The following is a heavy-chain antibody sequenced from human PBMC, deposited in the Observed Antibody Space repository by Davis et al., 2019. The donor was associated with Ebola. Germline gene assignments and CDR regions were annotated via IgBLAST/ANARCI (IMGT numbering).Heavy chain of an antibody. CDR1: GGSISSGGYS. CDR3: ARRLTYSSGWYGGYYFDY. D-gene: IGHD6-19*01. Sequence: MPWGSLRLSCTVSGGSISSGGYSWSWIRQPPGKGLEWIGYIYHTGSTYYNPSLKSRVTISVDTSKNQFSLKLSSVTAADTAVYYCARRLTYSSGWYGGYYFDYWGQGTLVTVSS. J-gene: IGHJ4*02. V-gene: IGHV4-30-2*03. CDR2: IYHTGST.